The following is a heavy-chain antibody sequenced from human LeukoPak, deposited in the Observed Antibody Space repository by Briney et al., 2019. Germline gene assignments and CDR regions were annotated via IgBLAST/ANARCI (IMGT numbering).Heavy chain of an antibody. V-gene: IGHV3-48*03. Sequence: GGSLRLSCAARGFTFRSFALGWVRQAPGKGLEWVSYISSSGSTIYYADSVKGRFTISRDNAKNSLYLQMNSLRAEDTAVYYCARAAPLDLTPYYYYGMDVWGQGTTVTVSS. J-gene: IGHJ6*02. D-gene: IGHD3-3*01. CDR1: GFTFRSFA. CDR3: ARAAPLDLTPYYYYGMDV. CDR2: ISSSGSTI.